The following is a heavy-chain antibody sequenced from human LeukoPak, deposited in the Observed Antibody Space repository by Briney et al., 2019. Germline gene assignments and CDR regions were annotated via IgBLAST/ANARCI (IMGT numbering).Heavy chain of an antibody. CDR2: LSYDGANK. Sequence: PGGSLRLSCAASGLTLSGFGIHWVRQAPGKGLEWVAFLSYDGANKFYADSVKGRFTISGDISENTLYLQMNTLRAADTAVYYCARGLYTNGWYYFDYWGQGTLVAVSP. J-gene: IGHJ4*02. D-gene: IGHD6-19*01. V-gene: IGHV3-33*05. CDR1: GLTLSGFG. CDR3: ARGLYTNGWYYFDY.